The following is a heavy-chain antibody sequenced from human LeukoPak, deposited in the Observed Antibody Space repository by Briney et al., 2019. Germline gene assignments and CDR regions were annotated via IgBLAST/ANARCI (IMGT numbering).Heavy chain of an antibody. Sequence: GASVKVSCKASGYTFTGYYMHWVRQAPGQGLEWMGWINPNSGGTNYAQKFQGRVTMTRDTSISTAYMELSRLRSDDTAVYYCARDPGAMLGYCSSTSCPIDNWFDPWGQGTLVTVSS. V-gene: IGHV1-2*02. J-gene: IGHJ5*02. CDR2: INPNSGGT. CDR1: GYTFTGYY. D-gene: IGHD2-2*01. CDR3: ARDPGAMLGYCSSTSCPIDNWFDP.